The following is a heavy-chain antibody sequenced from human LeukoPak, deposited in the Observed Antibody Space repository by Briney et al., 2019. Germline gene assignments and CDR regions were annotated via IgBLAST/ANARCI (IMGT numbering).Heavy chain of an antibody. V-gene: IGHV1-8*01. CDR3: ARGPSYVVTFGGVINWFDP. J-gene: IGHJ5*02. Sequence: ASVKVSCKASGYTFTSYDINWVRQATGRGLEWMGWMNPNSGNTGYAQKFQGRVTMTRNTSISTAYMELSSLRSEDTAVYYCARGPSYVVTFGGVINWFDPWGQGTLVTVSS. D-gene: IGHD3-16*01. CDR2: MNPNSGNT. CDR1: GYTFTSYD.